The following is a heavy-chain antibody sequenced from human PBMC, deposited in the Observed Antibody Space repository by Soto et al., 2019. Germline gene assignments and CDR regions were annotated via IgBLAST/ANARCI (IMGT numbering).Heavy chain of an antibody. J-gene: IGHJ4*02. V-gene: IGHV4-39*01. Sequence: SETLSLTCTVSGGSISSSSYYWGWIRQPPGKGLEWIGSIYYSGSTYYNPSLKSRVTISVDTSKNQFSLKLSSVTAADTAVYYCARLQVVDTAMAFDYWGQGTLVTVSS. CDR2: IYYSGST. D-gene: IGHD5-18*01. CDR1: GGSISSSSYY. CDR3: ARLQVVDTAMAFDY.